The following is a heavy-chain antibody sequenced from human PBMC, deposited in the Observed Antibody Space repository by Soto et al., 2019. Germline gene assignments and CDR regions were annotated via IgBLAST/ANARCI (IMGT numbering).Heavy chain of an antibody. CDR2: IYNSGST. V-gene: IGHV4-61*01. J-gene: IGHJ4*02. Sequence: QVQLQESGPGLVKPSETLSLTCSVSGGSVSSGSYYWSWIRQPPGKGLEWIGYIYNSGSTNKNPALKSRVTISGDTSKNQFSLKLSSVTAADSAVYYCARDGPSGSYSAWGQGTLVTVSS. D-gene: IGHD1-26*01. CDR3: ARDGPSGSYSA. CDR1: GGSVSSGSYY.